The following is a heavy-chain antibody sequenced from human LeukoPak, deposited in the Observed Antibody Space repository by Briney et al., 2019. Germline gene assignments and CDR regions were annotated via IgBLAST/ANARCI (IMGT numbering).Heavy chain of an antibody. D-gene: IGHD4-11*01. CDR1: GYTFTSYD. CDR3: ARDDWGPPATVPNYYYYGMDV. Sequence: GASVKVSCKASGYTFTSYDINWVRQATGQGLEWMGWMNPNSGNTGYAQKFQGRVTMTRNTSISTAYMELSSLRSEDTAVYYCARDDWGPPATVPNYYYYGMDVWGQGTTVTVSS. CDR2: MNPNSGNT. J-gene: IGHJ6*02. V-gene: IGHV1-8*01.